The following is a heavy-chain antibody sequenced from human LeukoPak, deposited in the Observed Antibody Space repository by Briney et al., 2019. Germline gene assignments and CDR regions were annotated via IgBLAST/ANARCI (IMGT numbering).Heavy chain of an antibody. CDR3: ARLEATVAHFDY. CDR1: GGSISSYY. Sequence: SETLSLTCTVSGGSISSYYWSWIRQPPGKGLEWIGYIYYSGSTNYNPSLKSRVTISVDTSKNQFSLKLSSVTAADTAVYYCARLEATVAHFDYWGQGTLVTVSS. J-gene: IGHJ4*02. V-gene: IGHV4-59*08. D-gene: IGHD4-23*01. CDR2: IYYSGST.